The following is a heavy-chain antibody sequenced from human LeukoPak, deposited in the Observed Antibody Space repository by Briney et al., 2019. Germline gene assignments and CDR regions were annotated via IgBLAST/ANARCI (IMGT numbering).Heavy chain of an antibody. D-gene: IGHD2-2*02. CDR3: ARLVAPRYCSSTSCYTVYYYMDV. Sequence: SETLSLTCAVYGGSFSGYYWSWIRQPPGKGLEWIGEINHSGSTNYNPSLKSRVTISVDTSKNQFSLKLSSVTAADTAVYYCARLVAPRYCSSTSCYTVYYYMDVWGKGTTVTISS. CDR2: INHSGST. CDR1: GGSFSGYY. J-gene: IGHJ6*03. V-gene: IGHV4-34*01.